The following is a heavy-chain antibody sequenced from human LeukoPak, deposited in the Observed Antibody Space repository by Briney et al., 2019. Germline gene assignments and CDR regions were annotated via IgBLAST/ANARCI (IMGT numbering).Heavy chain of an antibody. CDR2: IGGGGSTT. CDR3: AIEGYFDY. CDR1: GFTFSRYT. J-gene: IGHJ4*01. V-gene: IGHV3-23*01. Sequence: GGSLRLSCAASGFTFSRYTMSWVRQTPGKGLEWVSAIGGGGSTTYYADSVKGRFTISRDNSKNTLYLQLNSLRAEDTAVYYCAIEGYFDYWGHGTLITVSS.